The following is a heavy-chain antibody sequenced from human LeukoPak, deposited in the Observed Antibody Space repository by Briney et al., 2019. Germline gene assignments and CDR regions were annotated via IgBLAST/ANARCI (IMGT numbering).Heavy chain of an antibody. CDR2: ISSSGSTI. V-gene: IGHV3-48*03. CDR3: AELGITMIGGV. J-gene: IGHJ6*04. Sequence: GGSLRLSCAASGFTFSSYEMNWFRQAPGKGLDGVSYISSSGSTIYYADSVKGRFTISRDNAKNSLYLQMNSLRAEDTAVYYCAELGITMIGGVWGKGTTVTISS. CDR1: GFTFSSYE. D-gene: IGHD3-10*02.